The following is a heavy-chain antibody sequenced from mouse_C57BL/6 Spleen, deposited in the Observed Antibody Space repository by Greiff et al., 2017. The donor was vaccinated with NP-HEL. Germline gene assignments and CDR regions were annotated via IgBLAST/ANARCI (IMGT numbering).Heavy chain of an antibody. CDR2: ISNGGGST. V-gene: IGHV5-12*01. CDR3: ARRDDYGYVDV. CDR1: GFTFSDYY. D-gene: IGHD2-3*01. J-gene: IGHJ1*03. Sequence: EVKLQESGGGLVQPGGSLKLSCAASGFTFSDYYMYWVRQTPEKRLEWVAYISNGGGSTYYPDTVKGRFTISRDNAKNTLYLQRSRLKSEDTAMYYCARRDDYGYVDVWGTGTTVTVSS.